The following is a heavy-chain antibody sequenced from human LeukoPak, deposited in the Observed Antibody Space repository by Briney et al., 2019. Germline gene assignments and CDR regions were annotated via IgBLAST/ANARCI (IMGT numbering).Heavy chain of an antibody. V-gene: IGHV4-34*01. CDR3: ASPAYSSGWYRPAQYFQH. CDR1: GGSFSGYY. J-gene: IGHJ1*01. Sequence: KPSETLSLACAVYGGSFSGYYWSWIRQPPGKGLEWIGEINHSGSTNYNPSLKSRVTISVDTSKNQFSLKLSSVTAADTAVYYCASPAYSSGWYRPAQYFQHWGQGTLVTVSS. D-gene: IGHD6-19*01. CDR2: INHSGST.